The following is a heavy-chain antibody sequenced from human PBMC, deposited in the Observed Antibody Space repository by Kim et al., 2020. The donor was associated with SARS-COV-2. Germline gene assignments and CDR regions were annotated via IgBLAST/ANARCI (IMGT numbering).Heavy chain of an antibody. V-gene: IGHV3-21*01. CDR1: GFTFSSYS. Sequence: GGSLRLSCAASGFTFSSYSMNWVRQAPGKGLEWVSSISSSSYIYYADSVKGRFTISRDNAKNSLYLQMNSLRAEDTAVYYCARDSGTGMDYDYWGQGTLVTVSS. J-gene: IGHJ4*02. D-gene: IGHD3-10*01. CDR3: ARDSGTGMDYDY. CDR2: ISSSSYI.